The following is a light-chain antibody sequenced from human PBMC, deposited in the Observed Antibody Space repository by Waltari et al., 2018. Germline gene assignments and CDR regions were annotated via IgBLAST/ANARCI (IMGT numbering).Light chain of an antibody. Sequence: EIAMTQSPATLSLSPGERATLSCRTSQSVNMNLAWYQQKPGQPPRLLIYGVSCSATGIPDRFTGSGSGMEFTLTISSLEPEDVGIYHCQQSIQWPYTFGQGTKVEIK. V-gene: IGKV3D-15*01. CDR3: QQSIQWPYT. CDR1: QSVNMN. CDR2: GVS. J-gene: IGKJ2*01.